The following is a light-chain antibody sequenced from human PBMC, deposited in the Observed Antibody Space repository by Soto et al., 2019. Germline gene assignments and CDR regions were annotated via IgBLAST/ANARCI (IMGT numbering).Light chain of an antibody. V-gene: IGLV1-40*01. J-gene: IGLJ2*01. Sequence: QPVLTQPPSVSGAPGQRVTISCTGSRSNIGAAYDVHWYRQLPGTAPKLLIYGNNNRPSGVPDRFSGSKSGTSASLAITGLQAEDEADYYCQSYDRSLSGVVFGGGTKLTVL. CDR1: RSNIGAAYD. CDR2: GNN. CDR3: QSYDRSLSGVV.